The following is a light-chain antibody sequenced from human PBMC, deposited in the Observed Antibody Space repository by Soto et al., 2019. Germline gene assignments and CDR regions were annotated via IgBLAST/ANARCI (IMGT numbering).Light chain of an antibody. CDR3: QQYNSYSLNT. J-gene: IGKJ2*01. CDR1: QSISSW. CDR2: DAS. Sequence: DIQMTQSPSTLSASVGDRVTITCRASQSISSWLAWYQQKPGKAPKLLIYDASSLESGVPSRFSGSGSGTEFTLTISSLQPDDFATYYFQQYNSYSLNTFGQGTKLEIK. V-gene: IGKV1-5*01.